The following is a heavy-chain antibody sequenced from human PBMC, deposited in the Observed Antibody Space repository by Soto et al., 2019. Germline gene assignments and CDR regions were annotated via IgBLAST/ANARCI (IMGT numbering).Heavy chain of an antibody. CDR3: ARDFYYDSSGQDAFDI. CDR1: GGTFSSYA. Sequence: SVKVSCKASGGTFSSYAISWVRQAPGQGLEWMGGIIPIFGTANYAQKFQGRVTITADESTSTAYMELSSLRSEDTAVYYCARDFYYDSSGQDAFDIWGQGTMVTVSS. V-gene: IGHV1-69*13. D-gene: IGHD3-22*01. J-gene: IGHJ3*02. CDR2: IIPIFGTA.